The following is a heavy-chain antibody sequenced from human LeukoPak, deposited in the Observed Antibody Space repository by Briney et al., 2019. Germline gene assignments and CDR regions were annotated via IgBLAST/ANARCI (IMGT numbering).Heavy chain of an antibody. CDR3: TRDRSALDT. V-gene: IGHV4-39*07. CDR2: IYYTRSS. CDR1: GGAISSSDDY. J-gene: IGHJ3*02. Sequence: PSETLSLTCSVSGGAISSSDDYWGFVRQTPGKGLEWMGSIYYTRSSHYNPSLRSRVTISGDTSKNQFSLKLSSVTAADTAVYYCTRDRSALDTWGQGTMVTVSS.